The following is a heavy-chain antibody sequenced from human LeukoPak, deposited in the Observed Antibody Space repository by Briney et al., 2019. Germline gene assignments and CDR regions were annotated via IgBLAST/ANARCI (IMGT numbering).Heavy chain of an antibody. CDR2: IWNDGSNK. CDR1: GFSFSSYG. CDR3: ARNSYGYHNGWLGF. J-gene: IGHJ4*02. V-gene: IGHV3-33*01. Sequence: GGSLRLSCVASGFSFSSYGMHWVRQAPGKGLEWVAVIWNDGSNKYYADSVKGRFTISRDNSKNTLYVQMNSLRAEDTAVYFCARNSYGYHNGWLGFWGQGTLVTVSS. D-gene: IGHD5-18*01.